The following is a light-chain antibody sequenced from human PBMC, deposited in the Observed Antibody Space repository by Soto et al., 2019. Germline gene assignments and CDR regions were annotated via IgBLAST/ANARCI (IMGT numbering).Light chain of an antibody. CDR1: SSNVGTNY. CDR2: RDN. J-gene: IGLJ3*02. Sequence: QSVLPQPPSASGTPGQRVTFSCSGSSSNVGTNYVYWYQQVPGTAPKLLIYRDNQRPPGVPDRFSGSKSGTSASLAISGLRSEDEADYYCAAWDGSLSGRVFGGGTKVTVL. V-gene: IGLV1-47*01. CDR3: AAWDGSLSGRV.